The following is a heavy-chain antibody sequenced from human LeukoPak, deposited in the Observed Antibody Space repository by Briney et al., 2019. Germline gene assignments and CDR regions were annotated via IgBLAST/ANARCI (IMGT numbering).Heavy chain of an antibody. J-gene: IGHJ4*02. CDR1: GFTVSSNY. D-gene: IGHD3-3*01. CDR3: ARDPLTIFGGDY. CDR2: TYSGGST. V-gene: IGHV3-66*02. Sequence: GGSLRLSCAASGFTVSSNYVSWVRQAPGKGLEWVSVTYSGGSTYYADSVKGRFTISRDNSKNTLYLQMNSLRAEDTAVYYCARDPLTIFGGDYWGQGTLVTVSS.